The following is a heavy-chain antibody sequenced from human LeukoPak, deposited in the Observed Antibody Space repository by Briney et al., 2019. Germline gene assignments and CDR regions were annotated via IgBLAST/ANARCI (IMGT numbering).Heavy chain of an antibody. CDR3: AANGYSSSWCKGGWFDP. CDR1: GYTFTSYG. J-gene: IGHJ5*02. CDR2: ISAYNGNT. V-gene: IGHV1-18*01. Sequence: ASVKVSCKASGYTFTSYGISWVRQAPGQGLEWMGWISAYNGNTNYAQKLQGRVTMTTDTSTSTAYMELRSLRSDDTAVYYCAANGYSSSWCKGGWFDPWGQGTLVTVSS. D-gene: IGHD6-13*01.